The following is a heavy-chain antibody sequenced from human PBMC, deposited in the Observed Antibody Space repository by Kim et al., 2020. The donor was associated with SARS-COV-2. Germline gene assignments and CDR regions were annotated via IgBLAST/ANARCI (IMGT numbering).Heavy chain of an antibody. CDR1: GFTFDDYA. V-gene: IGHV3-9*01. J-gene: IGHJ3*02. CDR2: ISWNSGSI. D-gene: IGHD2-15*01. Sequence: GGSLRLSCAASGFTFDDYAMHWVRQAPGKGLEWVSGISWNSGSIGYADSVKGRFTISRDNAKNSLYLQMNSLRAEDTALYYSAKDLGYSSGGSCYGAFDMWSQGTMVTVSS. CDR3: AKDLGYSSGGSCYGAFDM.